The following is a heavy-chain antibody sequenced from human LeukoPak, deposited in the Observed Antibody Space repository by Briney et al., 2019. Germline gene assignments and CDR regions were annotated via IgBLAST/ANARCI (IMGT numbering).Heavy chain of an antibody. CDR3: AKVKEQLTPLYYFDY. CDR1: GFTFSSYG. D-gene: IGHD6-6*01. Sequence: GRSLRLSCAASGFTFSSYGMHWVRQAPGKGLEWVAVISYDGSNKYYADSVKGRFTISRDNSKNTLYLQMNSLRAEDTAVYYCAKVKEQLTPLYYFDYWGQGTLVTVSS. V-gene: IGHV3-30*18. CDR2: ISYDGSNK. J-gene: IGHJ4*02.